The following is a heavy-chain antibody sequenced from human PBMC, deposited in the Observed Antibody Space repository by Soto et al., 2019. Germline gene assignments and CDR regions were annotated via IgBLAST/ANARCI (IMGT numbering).Heavy chain of an antibody. CDR3: ARDTILSVWFGGRYYYYGMDV. CDR1: GYTFTSYG. V-gene: IGHV1-18*01. D-gene: IGHD3-10*01. Sequence: ASVKVSCKASGYTFTSYGISWVRQAPGQGLEWMGWISAYNGNTNYAQKLQGRVTMTTDTSTSTAYMELRSLRSDDTAVYYCARDTILSVWFGGRYYYYGMDVWGQGTTVTVSS. J-gene: IGHJ6*02. CDR2: ISAYNGNT.